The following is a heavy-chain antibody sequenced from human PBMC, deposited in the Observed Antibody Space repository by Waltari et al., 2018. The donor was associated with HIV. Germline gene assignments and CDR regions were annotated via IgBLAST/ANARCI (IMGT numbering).Heavy chain of an antibody. Sequence: QITLKESGPTLVNPTQTLTLTCTFSGFSLSTIGMGVGWIRQPPVKALERLALIYWDDEKRYSPSLKSRLTITKDTSKNQVVLTMTNMDPVDTATYYYAHITPLVPRTYLIAAAGTGYFDYWGQGTLVTVSS. D-gene: IGHD6-13*01. CDR1: GFSLSTIGMG. CDR2: IYWDDEK. V-gene: IGHV2-5*02. J-gene: IGHJ4*02. CDR3: AHITPLVPRTYLIAAAGTGYFDY.